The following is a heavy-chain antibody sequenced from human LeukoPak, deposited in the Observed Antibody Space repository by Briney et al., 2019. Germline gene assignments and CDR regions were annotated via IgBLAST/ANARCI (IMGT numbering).Heavy chain of an antibody. D-gene: IGHD6-13*01. Sequence: TGGSLRLSCGASGFVFPASTMHWVRRAPGKGLEWVSAISSDGNSKYYADSVKGRFTISRDNFKNALYLQVDSLRGDDTAVYYCTRGTYSSGWCDVFDIWGQGTMVTVSS. CDR2: ISSDGNSK. V-gene: IGHV3-30*04. CDR1: GFVFPAST. CDR3: TRGTYSSGWCDVFDI. J-gene: IGHJ3*02.